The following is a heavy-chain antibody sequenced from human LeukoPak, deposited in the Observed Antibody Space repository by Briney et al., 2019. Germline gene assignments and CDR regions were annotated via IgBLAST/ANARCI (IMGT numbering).Heavy chain of an antibody. CDR3: ARAQYSYGHYYFDY. J-gene: IGHJ4*02. D-gene: IGHD5-18*01. Sequence: QPGGSLRLSCAASAFTLSSYWMHWVRQAPGKGLVWVSRINSDGSSTSYADSVKGRFTISRDNAKNTLYLQMNSLRAEDTAVYYCARAQYSYGHYYFDYWGQGTLLTVSS. V-gene: IGHV3-74*01. CDR1: AFTLSSYW. CDR2: INSDGSST.